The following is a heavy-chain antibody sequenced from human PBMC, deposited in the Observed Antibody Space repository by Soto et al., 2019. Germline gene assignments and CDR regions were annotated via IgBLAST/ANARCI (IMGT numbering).Heavy chain of an antibody. Sequence: PSETLSLTCAVSGYSISSGYYWGWIRQPPGKGLEWIGSIYHSGSTYYNPSLKSRVTISVDTSKNQFSLKLSSVTAADTAVYYCAKILVIVGYTYGMDVWGQGTTVTVSS. V-gene: IGHV4-38-2*01. CDR3: AKILVIVGYTYGMDV. CDR1: GYSISSGYY. CDR2: IYHSGST. J-gene: IGHJ6*02. D-gene: IGHD2-8*01.